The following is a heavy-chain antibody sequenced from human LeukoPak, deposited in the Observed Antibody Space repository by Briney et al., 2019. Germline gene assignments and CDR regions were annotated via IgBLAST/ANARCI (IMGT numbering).Heavy chain of an antibody. CDR1: GGSISSSSYY. V-gene: IGHV4-39*01. J-gene: IGHJ3*02. Sequence: PSETLSLTCTVSGGSISSSSYYWGWIRQPPGKGLEWIGSIYYSGSTYYNPSLKSRVTISVDTSKNQFSLKLSSVTAADTAVYYCARWPLGSTSMGAFDIWGQGTVVTVSS. CDR3: ARWPLGSTSMGAFDI. D-gene: IGHD2-2*01. CDR2: IYYSGST.